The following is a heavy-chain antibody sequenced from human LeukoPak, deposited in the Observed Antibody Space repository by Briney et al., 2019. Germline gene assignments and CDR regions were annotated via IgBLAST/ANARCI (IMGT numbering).Heavy chain of an antibody. CDR3: ARGRRSSSWYH. CDR1: GGSFSGYY. V-gene: IGHV4-34*01. Sequence: SETLSLTCAVYGGSFSGYYWSWIRQPPGKGLEWIGEINHSGSTNYNPSLKSRVTISVDTSKNQFSLKLSSVTAADTAVYYCARGRRSSSWYHWGQGTLVTVSS. J-gene: IGHJ1*01. CDR2: INHSGST. D-gene: IGHD6-13*01.